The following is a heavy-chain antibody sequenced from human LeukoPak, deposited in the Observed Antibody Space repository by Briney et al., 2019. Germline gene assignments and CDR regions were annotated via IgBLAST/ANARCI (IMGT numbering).Heavy chain of an antibody. V-gene: IGHV3-48*01. CDR2: ISSSSSII. CDR3: ARDPSSWYYYYMDV. D-gene: IGHD6-13*01. J-gene: IGHJ6*03. CDR1: GFTFSSYA. Sequence: GGSLRLSCAASGFTFSSYAMSWVRQAPGKGLEWVSYISSSSSIIYYADSVKGRFTISRDNAKNSLYLQMNSLRAEDTAVYYCARDPSSWYYYYMDVWGKGTTVTVSS.